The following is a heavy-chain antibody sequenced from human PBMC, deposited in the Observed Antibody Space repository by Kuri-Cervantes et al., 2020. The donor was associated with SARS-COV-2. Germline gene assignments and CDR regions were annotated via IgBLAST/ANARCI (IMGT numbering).Heavy chain of an antibody. CDR1: GYTFTSYD. V-gene: IGHV1-8*03. J-gene: IGHJ6*03. CDR3: ASGGQLPYYYYYYYMDV. CDR2: MNPNSGNT. D-gene: IGHD1-1*01. Sequence: ASVKVSCKASGYTFTSYDINWVRQATGQGLEWMGWMNPNSGNTGYAQKFQGRVTITRNTSISTAYMELSSLRSEDTAVYYCASGGQLPYYYYYYYMDVWGKGTTVTVSS.